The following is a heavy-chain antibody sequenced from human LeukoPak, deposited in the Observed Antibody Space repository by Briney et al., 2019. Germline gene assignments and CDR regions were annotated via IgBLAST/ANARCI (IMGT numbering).Heavy chain of an antibody. V-gene: IGHV3-30*18. Sequence: PGGSLRLSCAASGFTFSSYGMHWVRQAPGKGLEWVAVISYDGSNKYYADSVKGRFTISRDNSKNTLYLQMNSLRAEDTAVYYCAKSSQYDILTGYYLYDYWGQGTLVTVSS. J-gene: IGHJ4*02. CDR3: AKSSQYDILTGYYLYDY. CDR2: ISYDGSNK. CDR1: GFTFSSYG. D-gene: IGHD3-9*01.